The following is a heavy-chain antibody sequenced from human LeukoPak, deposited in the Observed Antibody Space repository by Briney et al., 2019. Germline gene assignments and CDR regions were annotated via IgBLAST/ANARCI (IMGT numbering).Heavy chain of an antibody. CDR1: GFTFSTYW. CDR3: AKDEGFRHWLARNYFDY. J-gene: IGHJ4*02. D-gene: IGHD6-19*01. V-gene: IGHV3-74*01. CDR2: TNADGSST. Sequence: GGSLRLSCAASGFTFSTYWMHWVRQAPGKGLVWFSRTNADGSSTSYADSVKGRFTISRDNSKNTLYLQMSSLTSDDTAVYYCAKDEGFRHWLARNYFDYWGQGTLVTVSS.